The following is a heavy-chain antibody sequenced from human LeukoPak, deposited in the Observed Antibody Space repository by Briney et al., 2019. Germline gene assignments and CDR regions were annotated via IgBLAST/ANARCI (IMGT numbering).Heavy chain of an antibody. D-gene: IGHD7-27*01. CDR2: IYYSGSI. Sequence: SETLSLICIVSGDSISRNTYHWGWVRQPPGKGLEWIGTIYYSGSIYYNQSLRGRVALSVDTSKNQFSLKLTSVTAADTDVYYCGRLNTDWGFLFDSWGQGTLVTVSS. CDR3: GRLNTDWGFLFDS. J-gene: IGHJ4*02. V-gene: IGHV4-39*01. CDR1: GDSISRNTYH.